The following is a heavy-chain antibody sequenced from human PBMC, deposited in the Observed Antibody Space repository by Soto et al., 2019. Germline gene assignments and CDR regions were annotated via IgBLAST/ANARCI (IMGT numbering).Heavy chain of an antibody. D-gene: IGHD2-2*01. Sequence: QVQLQQRGAGLLKPSETLSLTCGVYGGSFSGYYWSWIRQPPGKGLEWIGEINHSGSTNYNPSLKCRVTISVDTSKNQFSLTLSSVTAAATAVYYCARGVKYQVLWGFNYYMDVWGKGTTVTVSS. CDR3: ARGVKYQVLWGFNYYMDV. J-gene: IGHJ6*03. CDR2: INHSGST. CDR1: GGSFSGYY. V-gene: IGHV4-34*01.